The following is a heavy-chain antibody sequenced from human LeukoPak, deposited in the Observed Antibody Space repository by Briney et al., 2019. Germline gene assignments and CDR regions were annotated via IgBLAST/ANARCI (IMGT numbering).Heavy chain of an antibody. J-gene: IGHJ4*02. CDR1: GFTFSSYA. CDR3: ARAEDYGDYDY. CDR2: IKQDGSEK. D-gene: IGHD4-17*01. V-gene: IGHV3-7*01. Sequence: GGSLRLSCAASGFTFSSYAMSWVRQAPGKGLEWVANIKQDGSEKYYVDSVKGRFTISRDNAKNSLYLQMNSLRAEDTAVYYCARAEDYGDYDYWGQGTLVTVSS.